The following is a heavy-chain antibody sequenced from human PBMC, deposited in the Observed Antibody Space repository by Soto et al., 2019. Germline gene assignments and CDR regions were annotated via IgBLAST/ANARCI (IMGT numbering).Heavy chain of an antibody. J-gene: IGHJ4*02. CDR1: GFTFGSYG. D-gene: IGHD3-3*01. CDR2: ISYDGSNK. CDR3: AKTDYDFWSGYFDYFDY. Sequence: PGGSLRLSCAASGFTFGSYGMHWVRQAPGKGLEWVAVISYDGSNKYYADSVKGRFTISRDNSKNTLYLQMNSLRAEDTAVYYCAKTDYDFWSGYFDYFDYWGQGTLVTVSS. V-gene: IGHV3-30*18.